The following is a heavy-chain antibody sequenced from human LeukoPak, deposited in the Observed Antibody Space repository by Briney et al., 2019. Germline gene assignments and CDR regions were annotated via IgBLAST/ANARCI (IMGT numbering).Heavy chain of an antibody. CDR3: ATRTSSTSPAGFDY. V-gene: IGHV4-34*01. Sequence: PSETLSLTCTLSGGSISTYYWSWIRQPPGKGLEWIGEINHSGSTNYNPSLKSRVTISVDTSKNQFSLKLSSVTAADTAVYYCATRTSSTSPAGFDYWGQGTLVTVSS. D-gene: IGHD2-2*01. J-gene: IGHJ4*02. CDR2: INHSGST. CDR1: GGSISTYY.